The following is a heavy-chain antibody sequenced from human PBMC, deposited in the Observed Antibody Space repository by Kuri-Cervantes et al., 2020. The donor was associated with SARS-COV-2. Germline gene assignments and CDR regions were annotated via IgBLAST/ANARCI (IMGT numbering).Heavy chain of an antibody. J-gene: IGHJ4*02. V-gene: IGHV1-69*05. CDR1: GYTLTELS. D-gene: IGHD3-10*01. CDR2: IIPIFGTA. CDR3: ARDQYGSGGMGNY. Sequence: SVKVSCKVSGYTLTELSIHWVRQAPGEGLEWMGGIIPIFGTANYAQKFQGRVTITTDESTSTAYMELSSLRSEDTAVYYCARDQYGSGGMGNYWGQGTLVTVSS.